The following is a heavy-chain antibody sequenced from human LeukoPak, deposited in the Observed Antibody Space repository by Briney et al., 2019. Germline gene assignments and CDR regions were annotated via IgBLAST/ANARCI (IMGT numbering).Heavy chain of an antibody. J-gene: IGHJ4*02. CDR3: ARARVKYNWNDGSFDY. Sequence: SVKVSCKACGGNFSSYAFSRVRQAPGQEVEGLGGIIPIFGTANYAQKFQGRVTITADKSTSTAYMELSSLRSEDTAVYYCARARVKYNWNDGSFDYWGQGTLVTVSS. D-gene: IGHD1-20*01. CDR2: IIPIFGTA. CDR1: GGNFSSYA. V-gene: IGHV1-69*06.